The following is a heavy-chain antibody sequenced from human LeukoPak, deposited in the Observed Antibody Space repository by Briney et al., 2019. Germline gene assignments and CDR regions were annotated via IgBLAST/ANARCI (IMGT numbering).Heavy chain of an antibody. V-gene: IGHV4-4*02. CDR1: GGSISSSNW. CDR2: IYHSGST. J-gene: IGHJ3*02. Sequence: TSGTLSVTCAVSGGSISSSNWWSWVRQPPGKGLEWIGEIYHSGSTNYNPSLKSTVTISVDKSKNQFSLKLSSVTAADAAVYYSARDPYDTTCHDAFDIWGQGTMVTVSS. D-gene: IGHD3-9*01. CDR3: ARDPYDTTCHDAFDI.